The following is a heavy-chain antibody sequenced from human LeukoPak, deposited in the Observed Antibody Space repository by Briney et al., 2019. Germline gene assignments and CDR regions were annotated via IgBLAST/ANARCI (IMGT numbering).Heavy chain of an antibody. J-gene: IGHJ6*02. D-gene: IGHD1-14*01. CDR3: ARNRPASRNYYYGMDV. CDR1: GYTFTGYY. Sequence: ASVKVSCKASGYTFTGYYMQWVRQAPGQGLEWMGWINPNSGGTNYAQKFQGRVTMTRDTSISTAYMELSRLRSDDTAVNYCARNRPASRNYYYGMDVWGQGTTATVSS. V-gene: IGHV1-2*02. CDR2: INPNSGGT.